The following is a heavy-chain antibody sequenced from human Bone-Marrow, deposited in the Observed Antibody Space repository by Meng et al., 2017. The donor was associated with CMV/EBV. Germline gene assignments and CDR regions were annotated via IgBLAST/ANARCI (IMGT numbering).Heavy chain of an antibody. CDR3: ARASPGYYYYYGMDV. Sequence: SETLSLTCTVSGDSISGYYWSWIRQPPGKGLEWIGYIYYTGTTNYNPSLKGRVTISVDTSNNQLSLKLSSVTAADTAVYYCARASPGYYYYYGMDVWGQGTTVTVSS. J-gene: IGHJ6*02. CDR1: GDSISGYY. V-gene: IGHV4-59*01. CDR2: IYYTGTT.